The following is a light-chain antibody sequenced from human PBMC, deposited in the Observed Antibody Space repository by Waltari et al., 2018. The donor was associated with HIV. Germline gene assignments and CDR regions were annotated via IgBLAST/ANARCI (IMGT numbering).Light chain of an antibody. V-gene: IGLV1-44*01. CDR3: AAWDDTLYGL. CDR1: NSNIGEYP. CDR2: ANN. J-gene: IGLJ2*01. Sequence: QSVLTQPPSASGTPGQRVTISCSGSNSNIGEYPVNWYHQDPGTDPKLGIYANNQRPAGVPARFSGSQSGTSASLAISGLRSEDEGYYYCAAWDDTLYGLFGGGTKLTVL.